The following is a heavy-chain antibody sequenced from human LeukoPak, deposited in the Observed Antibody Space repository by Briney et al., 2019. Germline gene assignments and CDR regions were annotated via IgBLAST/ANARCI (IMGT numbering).Heavy chain of an antibody. CDR3: ARVVVRDANNYKDY. D-gene: IGHD5-24*01. Sequence: GGSLRLSCAASGFTFSDYYMSWIRQAPGKGLEWVSYISSGGSTIYYADSVKGRFTISRDNAKNSLYLQMNSLRAEDTAVYYCARVVVRDANNYKDYWGQGTLVTVSS. CDR2: ISSGGSTI. CDR1: GFTFSDYY. V-gene: IGHV3-11*01. J-gene: IGHJ4*02.